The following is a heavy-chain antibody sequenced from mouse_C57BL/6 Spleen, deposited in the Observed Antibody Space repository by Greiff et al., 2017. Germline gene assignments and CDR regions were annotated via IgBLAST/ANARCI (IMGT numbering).Heavy chain of an antibody. D-gene: IGHD2-4*01. CDR1: GYTFTSYW. CDR2: INPSNGGT. CDR3: ARSGLPWYFDV. V-gene: IGHV1-53*01. Sequence: QVQLQQPGTELVKPGASVKLSCKASGYTFTSYWMHWVKQRPGQGLEWIGIINPSNGGTNYNEKFKSKATLTVDKSSSTAYMQLSSLTSEDSAVYCCARSGLPWYFDVWGTGTTVTVSS. J-gene: IGHJ1*03.